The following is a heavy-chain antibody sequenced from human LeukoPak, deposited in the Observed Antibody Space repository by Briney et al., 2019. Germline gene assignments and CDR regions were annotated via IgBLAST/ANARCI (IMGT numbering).Heavy chain of an antibody. J-gene: IGHJ6*03. CDR3: ARVIVGATGKYYYYYYMDV. D-gene: IGHD1-26*01. V-gene: IGHV4-38-2*02. Sequence: SETLSLTCTVSGYSISSSYYWGWIRQPPGKGLEWIGSIYYSGSTYYNPSLKSRVTISVDTSKNQFSLKLSSVTAADTAVYYCARVIVGATGKYYYYYYMDVWGKGTTVTVSS. CDR2: IYYSGST. CDR1: GYSISSSYY.